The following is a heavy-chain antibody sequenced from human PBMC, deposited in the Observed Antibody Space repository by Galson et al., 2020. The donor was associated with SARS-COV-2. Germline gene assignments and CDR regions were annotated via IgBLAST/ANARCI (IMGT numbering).Heavy chain of an antibody. CDR1: GFTFSSYE. V-gene: IGHV3-48*03. J-gene: IGHJ4*02. CDR2: ISSSGSTI. D-gene: IGHD3-22*01. CDR3: ARLHPEAYYDSSGYYPGAFDY. Sequence: GESLKISCAASGFTFSSYEMNWVRQAPGKGLEWVSYISSSGSTIYYADSVKGRFTISRDNAKNSLYLQMNSLRAEDTAVYYCARLHPEAYYDSSGYYPGAFDYWGQGTLVTVSS.